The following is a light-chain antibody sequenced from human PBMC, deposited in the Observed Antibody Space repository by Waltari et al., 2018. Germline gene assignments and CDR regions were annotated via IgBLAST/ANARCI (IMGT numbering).Light chain of an antibody. CDR1: RSDVGSFRL. V-gene: IGLV2-23*01. CDR2: EDS. Sequence: QSALTQPASVSGSPGQSISISCTGTRSDVGSFRLVAWYQQHPGKVPNLLIYEDSKLPSGISDRFSASKSGNTASLTISGLQTEDEADYYCCAYTGSVYVFGHGTKVNVL. CDR3: CAYTGSVYV. J-gene: IGLJ1*01.